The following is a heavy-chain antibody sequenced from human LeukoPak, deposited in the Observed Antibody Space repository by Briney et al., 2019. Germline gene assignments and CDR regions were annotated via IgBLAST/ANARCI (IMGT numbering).Heavy chain of an antibody. Sequence: SETLSLTCTVSGASFSSGDQYWNWNRQSPGKGLEWIGSIHASGRLYNNPSLESRVTISIDSSNNQFSLNLSSVTAVDSAVYFCSRGLDSRKLGYWGQGTLVTVSS. J-gene: IGHJ4*02. V-gene: IGHV4-31*03. CDR3: SRGLDSRKLGY. CDR2: IHASGRL. CDR1: GASFSSGDQY. D-gene: IGHD3-22*01.